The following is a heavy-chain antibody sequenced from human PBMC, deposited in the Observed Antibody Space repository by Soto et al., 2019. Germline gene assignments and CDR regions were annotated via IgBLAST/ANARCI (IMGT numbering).Heavy chain of an antibody. CDR2: IMPVFGRP. D-gene: IGHD3-22*01. Sequence: ASVKVSCKASGCTFSKSTISWVRQAPGQGLEWMGGIMPVFGRPNYAQKFQGRVTITADEYTRTAYMELSRLKSDDTAVYYCARQFDYDTSGYYYAYWGQGPQVTVSS. V-gene: IGHV1-69*13. CDR3: ARQFDYDTSGYYYAY. J-gene: IGHJ4*02. CDR1: GCTFSKST.